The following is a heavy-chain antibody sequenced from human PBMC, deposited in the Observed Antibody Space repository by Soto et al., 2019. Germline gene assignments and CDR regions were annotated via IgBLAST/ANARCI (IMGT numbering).Heavy chain of an antibody. CDR1: RGSISSGAHS. Sequence: PSETLSLTCTVSRGSISSGAHSWSWIRQPPGKGLECIGYTTNNGNTHSISSLRSRLSMSVDTSKNQFSLKVTSVTAADTAVYYCARLSWFGELVIDSWAQGTLVTFSS. V-gene: IGHV4-30-4*01. CDR2: TTNNGNT. J-gene: IGHJ5*01. D-gene: IGHD3-10*01. CDR3: ARLSWFGELVIDS.